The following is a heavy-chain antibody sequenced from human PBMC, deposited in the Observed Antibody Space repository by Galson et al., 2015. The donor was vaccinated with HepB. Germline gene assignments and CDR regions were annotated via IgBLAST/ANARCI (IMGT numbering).Heavy chain of an antibody. V-gene: IGHV3-49*03. CDR3: SRDRPLEYYEVLTGYDHDAFDI. CDR1: GFTFGDYA. D-gene: IGHD3-9*01. CDR2: IKTKTYGGTA. Sequence: SLRLSCAASGFTFGDYAMNWFRQAPGKGLEWVGVIKTKTYGGTAEYAASVEGRFTISRDDSQGIAYLQMTSLKTGDTAVYYCSRDRPLEYYEVLTGYDHDAFDIWGQGTMVTVSS. J-gene: IGHJ3*02.